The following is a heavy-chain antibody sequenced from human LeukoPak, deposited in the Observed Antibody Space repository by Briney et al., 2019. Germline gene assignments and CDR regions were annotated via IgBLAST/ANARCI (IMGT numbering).Heavy chain of an antibody. V-gene: IGHV6-1*01. CDR1: GDSVSSNSAS. CDR2: TCYSFKWYN. D-gene: IGHD1-1*01. Sequence: SQTLSLTCAISGDSVSSNSASWSWIRQPPWRGLEWLGRTCYSFKWYNYYAGSVKIRITINTGTSKRQFSLQLNSVTPEDTAVYYCASEAGTSNFEYWGQGTLVTVSS. J-gene: IGHJ4*02. CDR3: ASEAGTSNFEY.